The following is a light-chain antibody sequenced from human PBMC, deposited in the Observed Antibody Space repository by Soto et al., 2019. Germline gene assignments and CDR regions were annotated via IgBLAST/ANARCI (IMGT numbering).Light chain of an antibody. V-gene: IGKV1-39*01. CDR3: HQTYSPPLT. CDR1: QSISNY. CDR2: GAT. J-gene: IGKJ5*01. Sequence: DVQMTQSPSSLSASVGDRVTITCRSSQSISNYLNWYQQNPGKPPRVLIYGATNVQSGVPSRFSGSGSGTDFTLTISNLRPEDFATYYCHQTYSPPLTVGQGTRLEIK.